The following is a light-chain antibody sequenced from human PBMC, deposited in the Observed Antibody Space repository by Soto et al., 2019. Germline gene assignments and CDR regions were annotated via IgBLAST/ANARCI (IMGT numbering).Light chain of an antibody. J-gene: IGKJ5*01. Sequence: DIQMPPSPSSLSASVGDRVTITFRASQSISTYLNWYHQKPGKTPDLLIYAASSLKSGVPSRFSGSGSGTHFTLTITGLQPADFATYYCQQNFSIPITFGQGTRLEIK. CDR1: QSISTY. V-gene: IGKV1-39*01. CDR2: AAS. CDR3: QQNFSIPIT.